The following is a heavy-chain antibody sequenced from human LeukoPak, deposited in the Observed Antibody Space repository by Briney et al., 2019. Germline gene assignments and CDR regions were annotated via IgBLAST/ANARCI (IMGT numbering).Heavy chain of an antibody. CDR3: ARSNGFGIDV. D-gene: IGHD3-16*01. Sequence: GGSLRLSCAASGFTFDDYTMHWVRQAPGKGLEWVSLISWDGGSTYYADSVKGRFTISRDNSKNSLYLQMNSLRTEDTALYYCARSNGFGIDVWGQGTTVTVSS. CDR1: GFTFDDYT. V-gene: IGHV3-43*01. J-gene: IGHJ6*02. CDR2: ISWDGGST.